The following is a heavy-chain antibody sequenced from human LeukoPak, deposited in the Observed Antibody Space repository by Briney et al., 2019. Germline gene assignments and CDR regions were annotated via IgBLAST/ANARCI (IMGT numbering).Heavy chain of an antibody. D-gene: IGHD1-14*01. CDR2: VSSAGSKK. Sequence: PGRSLRLSCVASGFTLRTYAMHLVRQAPGKGLEEVAVVSSAGSKKFYSDSVKGHFTISRDNSKNTLYLQMNRLRTEDTGVYFCVRDAGGYWGQGTLVTVSS. CDR3: VRDAGGY. V-gene: IGHV3-30-3*01. J-gene: IGHJ4*02. CDR1: GFTLRTYA.